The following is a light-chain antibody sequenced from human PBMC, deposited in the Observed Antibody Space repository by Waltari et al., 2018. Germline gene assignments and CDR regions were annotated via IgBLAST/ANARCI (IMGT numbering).Light chain of an antibody. CDR3: SSQSSNDVVL. V-gene: IGLV2-14*01. Sequence: QSALTQPASVSGSPGQSVTIFCAGTSNDVGGYNSVSWYQEHPGQAPRVIIYDVSDRTSGVSDRFSGSKSGNTASLTSSGLQAEDEADYYCSSQSSNDVVLFGGGTKLTVL. CDR1: SNDVGGYNS. CDR2: DVS. J-gene: IGLJ2*01.